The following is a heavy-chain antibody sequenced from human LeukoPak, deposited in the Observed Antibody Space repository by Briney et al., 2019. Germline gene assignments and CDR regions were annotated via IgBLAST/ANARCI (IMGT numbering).Heavy chain of an antibody. D-gene: IGHD3-9*01. CDR2: ITGSGGNT. V-gene: IGHV3-23*01. J-gene: IGHJ4*02. CDR3: AKWGDFDVLTGYYVPDF. CDR1: GFTFSNYA. Sequence: GASLRLSRAASGFTFSNYAMSWVRQAPGKGLEWVSAITGSGGNTYYANSVKGRFNISRDNSKNTLYLQMNSLRDEDTAVYYCAKWGDFDVLTGYYVPDFWGQGTLVTVSS.